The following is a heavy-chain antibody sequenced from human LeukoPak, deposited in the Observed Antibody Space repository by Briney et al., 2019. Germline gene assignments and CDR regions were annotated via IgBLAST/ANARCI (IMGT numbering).Heavy chain of an antibody. CDR1: GGSFSGYS. CDR3: AREYHGSFDY. J-gene: IGHJ4*02. V-gene: IGHV4-34*01. D-gene: IGHD2/OR15-2a*01. Sequence: SETLSLTCAVYGGSFSGYSWSWIRQPPGKGLEWIGEINHSGSTNYNPSLKSRVTISVDTSKNQFSLKLSSVTAADTAVYYCAREYHGSFDYWGQGTLVTVSS. CDR2: INHSGST.